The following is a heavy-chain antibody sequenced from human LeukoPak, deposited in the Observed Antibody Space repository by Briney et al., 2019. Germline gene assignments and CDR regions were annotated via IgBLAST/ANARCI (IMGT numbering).Heavy chain of an antibody. CDR1: GYTFIKYG. D-gene: IGHD3-9*01. V-gene: IGHV1-18*01. CDR3: ARVDILTGYYFFDY. Sequence: GASVKVSCKASGYTFIKYGVSWVRQAPGQGLKWMGWISANNVNTYYVEKFKGRVTMTTDTSTDTAYMELRSPRSDDTAVFYCARVDILTGYYFFDYWGQGTLITVSS. CDR2: ISANNVNT. J-gene: IGHJ4*02.